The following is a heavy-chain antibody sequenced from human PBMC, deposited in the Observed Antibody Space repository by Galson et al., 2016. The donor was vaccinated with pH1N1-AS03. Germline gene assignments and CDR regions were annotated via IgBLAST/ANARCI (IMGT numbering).Heavy chain of an antibody. V-gene: IGHV3-74*01. J-gene: IGHJ3*02. CDR1: GFNVSNYW. CDR2: LNTDVSST. Sequence: SLRLSCAASGFNVSNYWMNWVRQAPGKGLVWVSLLNTDVSSTTYADSVKGRFTISRDNAKNTLYLQMNSLRAEDTAAYFCARVTDFYGSGGYPKLHAFDIWGQGTMVSVSS. CDR3: ARVTDFYGSGGYPKLHAFDI. D-gene: IGHD3-22*01.